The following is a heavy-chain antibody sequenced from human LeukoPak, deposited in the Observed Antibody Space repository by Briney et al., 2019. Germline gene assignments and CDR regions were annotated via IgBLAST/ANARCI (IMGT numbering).Heavy chain of an antibody. CDR1: GFTFSSYS. CDR2: IIYDGGET. J-gene: IGHJ6*03. Sequence: GGSLRLSCAASGFTFSSYSMNWVRQAPGKGLEWVANIIYDGGETHYADSVRGRFTISRDNAKKSLFLQMNSLRAEDTAVYYCARDIYMDVWGKGTTVTVSS. V-gene: IGHV3-7*01. CDR3: ARDIYMDV.